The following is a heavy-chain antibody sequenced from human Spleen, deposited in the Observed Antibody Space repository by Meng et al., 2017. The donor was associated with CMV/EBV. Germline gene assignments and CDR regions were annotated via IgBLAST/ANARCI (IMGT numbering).Heavy chain of an antibody. CDR3: ARPYCGGDCSHPPDWYFDL. D-gene: IGHD2-21*01. J-gene: IGHJ2*01. Sequence: TLPGYYVHWVQQAAGQGLEWMGWINPNSSGTNYAQEFQGRVTMTRDTSITTVNMELSRLKSDDTAVYYCARPYCGGDCSHPPDWYFDLWGPGTLVTVSS. V-gene: IGHV1-2*02. CDR2: INPNSSGT. CDR1: TLPGYY.